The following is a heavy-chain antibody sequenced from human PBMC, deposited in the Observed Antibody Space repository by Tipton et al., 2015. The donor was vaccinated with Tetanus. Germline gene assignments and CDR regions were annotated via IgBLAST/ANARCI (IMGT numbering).Heavy chain of an antibody. V-gene: IGHV3-23*01. CDR3: AKDGAIRGSCYHD. Sequence: SLRLSCAASGFTFSSYVMNWVRQAPGKGLEWVSAINTYGSTYYADSVKGRFTISRDNSKNTLYLQMNSLRTEDTAVYYCAKDGAIRGSCYHDWGQGSLVTVSS. J-gene: IGHJ4*02. D-gene: IGHD1-26*01. CDR1: GFTFSSYV. CDR2: INTYGST.